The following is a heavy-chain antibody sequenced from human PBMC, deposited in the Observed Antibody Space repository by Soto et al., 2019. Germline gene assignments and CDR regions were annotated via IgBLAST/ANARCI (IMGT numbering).Heavy chain of an antibody. V-gene: IGHV3-23*01. CDR3: ARISRTSWVDDAFDI. J-gene: IGHJ3*02. CDR2: ISGSGGTI. CDR1: GFTFSSYA. D-gene: IGHD2-15*01. Sequence: GGSLRLSCAASGFTFSSYAMSWVRQAPGKGLEWVSAISGSGGTIYYADSVKGRFTISRDNAKNSLYLQMNSLRAEDTAVYYCARISRTSWVDDAFDIWGQGTMVTVSS.